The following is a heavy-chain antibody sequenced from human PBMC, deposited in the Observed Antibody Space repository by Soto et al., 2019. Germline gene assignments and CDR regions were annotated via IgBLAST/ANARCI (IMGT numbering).Heavy chain of an antibody. CDR1: GFTFSSYA. J-gene: IGHJ6*02. Sequence: GGSLRLSCAASGFTFSSYAMSWVRQAPGKGLVWVSAISGSGGSTYYADSVKGRFTISRDNSKNTLYLQMNSLRAEDTAVYYCAKAFWTVTDYYYGMDVWGQGTTVTVSS. CDR3: AKAFWTVTDYYYGMDV. CDR2: ISGSGGST. D-gene: IGHD4-17*01. V-gene: IGHV3-23*01.